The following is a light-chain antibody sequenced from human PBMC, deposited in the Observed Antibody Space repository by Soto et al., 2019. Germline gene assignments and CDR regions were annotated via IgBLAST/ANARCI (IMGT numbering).Light chain of an antibody. J-gene: IGKJ3*01. CDR1: QSISSN. Sequence: EIEMTQSPVTLSVSPGERATLSCRTSQSISSNLAWYQHKPGQAPRLLIYGASSRATGVPARFSGSGSGTEFTLTISSLQPEDFAIYYCQEYNDWLYTFGPGTKVDIK. V-gene: IGKV3-15*01. CDR3: QEYNDWLYT. CDR2: GAS.